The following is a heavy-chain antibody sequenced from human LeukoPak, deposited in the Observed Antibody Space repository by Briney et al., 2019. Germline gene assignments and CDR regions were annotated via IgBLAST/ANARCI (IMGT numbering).Heavy chain of an antibody. CDR2: INHSGNT. J-gene: IGHJ6*04. V-gene: IGHV4-34*01. Sequence: SETLSLTCAVYGESFTGYYWTWIRQPPGKGLEWIGEINHSGNTNYKPSLKSRVTISVDTSKNQFSLKLSSVTAADTAVYYCARRGYSSSWSVWGKGTTVTISS. CDR1: GESFTGYY. CDR3: ARRGYSSSWSV. D-gene: IGHD6-13*01.